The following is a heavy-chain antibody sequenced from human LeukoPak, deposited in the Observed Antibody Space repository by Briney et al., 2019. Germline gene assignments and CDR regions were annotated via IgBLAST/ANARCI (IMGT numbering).Heavy chain of an antibody. CDR3: ATVITVTPYFDY. J-gene: IGHJ4*02. CDR2: FDPEDGET. Sequence: ASVKVSCKVSGYTLTELSMHWVRQAPGKGLEWMGGFDPEDGETIYAQKFQGRVTMTEDTSTDTAYMELSSLRSEDTAVYYCATVITVTPYFDYWGQGTLVTVSS. CDR1: GYTLTELS. D-gene: IGHD4-17*01. V-gene: IGHV1-24*01.